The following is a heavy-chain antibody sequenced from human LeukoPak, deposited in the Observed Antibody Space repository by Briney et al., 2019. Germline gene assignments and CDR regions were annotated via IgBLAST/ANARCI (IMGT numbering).Heavy chain of an antibody. J-gene: IGHJ4*02. CDR3: ARSSTGYYYYFDY. Sequence: PGGSLRLSCAAAGVTFSSDAMHWVREGPGKGVEGVAVIAYDGSNKDYADAVKGRFTISRDNSKNTLYLQMNSLRAEDTAVYYCARSSTGYYYYFDYWGQGTLVTVSS. D-gene: IGHD3-9*01. V-gene: IGHV3-30*04. CDR1: GVTFSSDA. CDR2: IAYDGSNK.